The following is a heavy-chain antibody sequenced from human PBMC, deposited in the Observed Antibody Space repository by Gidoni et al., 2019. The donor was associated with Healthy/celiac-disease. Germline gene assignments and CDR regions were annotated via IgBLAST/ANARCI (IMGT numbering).Heavy chain of an antibody. CDR1: GYTFTSYG. CDR3: ARDSSITMIVDGAGGGAFDI. D-gene: IGHD3-22*01. J-gene: IGHJ3*02. Sequence: QVQLVQSGAEVKKPGASVKVSCKASGYTFTSYGISWVRQAPGQGLEGMGWISAYNGNTNYAQKLQGRVTMTTDTATSTAYMALRILRSDDTSVYYCARDSSITMIVDGAGGGAFDIWGQGTMVTVSS. V-gene: IGHV1-18*01. CDR2: ISAYNGNT.